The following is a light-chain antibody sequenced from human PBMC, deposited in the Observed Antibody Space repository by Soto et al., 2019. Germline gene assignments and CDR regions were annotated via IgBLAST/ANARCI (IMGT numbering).Light chain of an antibody. V-gene: IGLV1-44*01. CDR2: DNN. CDR3: AAWDDSLNGPE. CDR1: SSNIGSHT. Sequence: QSVLTQPPSASGTPGQWVTISCSGSSSNIGSHTVNWYQQLPGTAPKLLMYDNNQRPSGVPDRFYGSKSGTSASLAISGLQSEDEADYYCAAWDDSLNGPEFGGGTQLTVL. J-gene: IGLJ3*02.